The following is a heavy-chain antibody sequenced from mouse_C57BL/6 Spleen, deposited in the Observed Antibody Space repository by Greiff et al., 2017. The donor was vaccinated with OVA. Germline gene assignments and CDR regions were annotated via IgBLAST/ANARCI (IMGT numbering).Heavy chain of an antibody. CDR1: GYAFSSSW. Sequence: QVQLKQSGPELVKPGASVKISCKASGYAFSSSWMNWVKQRPGKGLEWIGRIYPGDGDTNYNGKFKGKATLTADKSSSTAYMQLSSLTSEDSAVYFCARSGDYDEGFAYWGQGTLVTVSA. J-gene: IGHJ3*01. D-gene: IGHD2-4*01. CDR2: IYPGDGDT. CDR3: ARSGDYDEGFAY. V-gene: IGHV1-82*01.